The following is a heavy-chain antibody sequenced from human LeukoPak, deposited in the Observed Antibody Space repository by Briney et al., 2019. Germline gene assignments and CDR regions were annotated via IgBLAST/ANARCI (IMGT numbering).Heavy chain of an antibody. D-gene: IGHD1-14*01. Sequence: GGSLRLSCAASGLTFSSHWMHWVRQAPGKGLVWVSRITNDGSSTAYADSVKGRFTISRDNAKNMLYLQVNSLRAEDTAVYYCATQQGGNPVYWGQGTLVTVSS. CDR1: GLTFSSHW. V-gene: IGHV3-74*01. CDR2: ITNDGSST. J-gene: IGHJ4*02. CDR3: ATQQGGNPVY.